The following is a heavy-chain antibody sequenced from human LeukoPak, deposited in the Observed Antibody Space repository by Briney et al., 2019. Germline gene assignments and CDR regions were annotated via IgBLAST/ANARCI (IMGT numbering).Heavy chain of an antibody. CDR2: IYYSGST. Sequence: SETLSLTCTVSGGSTSSYYWSWIRQPPGKGLEWIGYIYYSGSTNYNPSLKSRVTISVDTSKSQFSLKLSSVTAADTAVYYCARVGATYYYDSSGYPHAFDIWGQGTMVTVSS. CDR1: GGSTSSYY. D-gene: IGHD3-22*01. V-gene: IGHV4-59*01. CDR3: ARVGATYYYDSSGYPHAFDI. J-gene: IGHJ3*02.